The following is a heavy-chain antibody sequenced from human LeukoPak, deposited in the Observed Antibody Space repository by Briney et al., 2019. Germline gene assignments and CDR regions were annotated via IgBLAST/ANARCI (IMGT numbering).Heavy chain of an antibody. CDR1: GLTFSTYS. Sequence: GGSLRLSCAASGLTFSTYSMHWVRQAPGKGLEWVADISYDGTKKYFADSVKGRFTVSRDNSKNTLYLQMNSLRAEDTAVYCCARGRQWLVQGHWFDPWGQGTLVTVSS. CDR2: ISYDGTKK. V-gene: IGHV3-30-3*01. CDR3: ARGRQWLVQGHWFDP. J-gene: IGHJ5*02. D-gene: IGHD6-19*01.